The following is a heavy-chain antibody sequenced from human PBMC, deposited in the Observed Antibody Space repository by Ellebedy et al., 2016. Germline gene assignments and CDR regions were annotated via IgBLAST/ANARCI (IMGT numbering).Heavy chain of an antibody. D-gene: IGHD5-18*01. CDR3: ARKYTFGFN. CDR1: GFTLSSNY. J-gene: IGHJ4*02. V-gene: IGHV3-66*01. CDR2: IFSDGNT. Sequence: GESLKISCAASGFTLSSNYLNWVRQAPGKGLEWVSVIFSDGNTDYADSVKDRFIVSRDISKNTMYLQMNSLRVDDTAVYYCARKYTFGFNWGQGTLVTVSS.